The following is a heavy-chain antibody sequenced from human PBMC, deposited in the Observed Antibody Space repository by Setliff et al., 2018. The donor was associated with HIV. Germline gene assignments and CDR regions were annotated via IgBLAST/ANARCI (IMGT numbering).Heavy chain of an antibody. V-gene: IGHV4-39*01. Sequence: SETLSLTCSVSGASVTSSSYYWGWIRRPPGKGLEWIGSIYYGGNTYSNPSLRSRLSISLDTSKNQFSLELYSVTAADTAVYYCATHYGSGSYYNYWGQGMLVTVSS. J-gene: IGHJ4*02. CDR2: IYYGGNT. CDR1: GASVTSSSYY. CDR3: ATHYGSGSYYNY. D-gene: IGHD3-10*01.